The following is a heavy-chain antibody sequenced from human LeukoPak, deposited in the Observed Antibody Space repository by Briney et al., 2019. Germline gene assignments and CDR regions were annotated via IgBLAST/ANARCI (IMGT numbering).Heavy chain of an antibody. J-gene: IGHJ4*02. CDR1: GFTFSDYS. V-gene: IGHV3-48*01. CDR3: AGDYKYAFDN. Sequence: PGGSLRLSCAATGFTFSDYSMNWVRQAPGKGLEWISYIGIDSGNTNYADSVKGRFTISGDKAKNSLYLQMNSLRVEDTAVYYCAGDYKYAFDNWGQGTLVTVS. CDR2: IGIDSGNT. D-gene: IGHD5-24*01.